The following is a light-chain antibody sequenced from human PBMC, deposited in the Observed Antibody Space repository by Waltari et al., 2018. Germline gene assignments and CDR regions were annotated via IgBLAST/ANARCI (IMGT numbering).Light chain of an antibody. CDR1: SSNTAQNT. J-gene: IGLJ2*01. CDR2: FND. Sequence: QPLLTQPPSASGPPGQRVTTSCSACSSNTAQNTVNWYQHLPGTAPTPVIYFNDQRPPGGPDRFSGSKSGTSAALAISGLQSEDEADFHCAVWDDSLNGLIFGGGTKLTVL. V-gene: IGLV1-44*01. CDR3: AVWDDSLNGLI.